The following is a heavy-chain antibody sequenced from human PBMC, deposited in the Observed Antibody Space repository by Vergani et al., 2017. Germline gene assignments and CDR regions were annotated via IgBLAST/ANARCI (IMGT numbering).Heavy chain of an antibody. Sequence: QVQLVESGGGVVQRGRYLRLSCATSGFTLSNYDMQWIRQGPGKGLEFVAFIQFDGSNQYYADSVKGRFTLSRDFSKNTLYLRMNSLRTDDTATCYCAKHFRGWGIDYWGQGTQVIVSS. J-gene: IGHJ4*02. D-gene: IGHD3-16*01. CDR1: GFTLSNYD. V-gene: IGHV3-30*02. CDR3: AKHFRGWGIDY. CDR2: IQFDGSNQ.